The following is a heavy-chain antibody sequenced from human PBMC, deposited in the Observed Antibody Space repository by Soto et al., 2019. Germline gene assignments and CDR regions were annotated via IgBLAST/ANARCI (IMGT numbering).Heavy chain of an antibody. J-gene: IGHJ4*02. CDR3: AREPDYDCWGHFDY. CDR1: GFTFSSYA. D-gene: IGHD3-3*01. CDR2: ISYDGSNK. V-gene: IGHV3-30-3*01. Sequence: QVQLVESGGGVVQPGRSLRLSCAASGFTFSSYAMHWVRQAPGKGLEWVAVISYDGSNKYYADSVKGRFTISRDNSKNTLYLQMNSLRAEDTAVYYCAREPDYDCWGHFDYWGQGTLVTVSS.